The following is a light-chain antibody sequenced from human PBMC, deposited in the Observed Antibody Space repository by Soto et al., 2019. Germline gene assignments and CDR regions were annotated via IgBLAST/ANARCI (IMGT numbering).Light chain of an antibody. J-gene: IGLJ2*01. CDR3: SSYGGNNNVV. CDR1: SSDVGAYTY. CDR2: EVN. V-gene: IGLV2-8*01. Sequence: QSALTQPPSASGSPGQSVTISCIGTSSDVGAYTYVSWYQQHPGKAPKLMIYEVNKRPSGVPDRFSGSKSGNTASLTVSGLQAEDEADYYCSSYGGNNNVVFGGGTKVTVL.